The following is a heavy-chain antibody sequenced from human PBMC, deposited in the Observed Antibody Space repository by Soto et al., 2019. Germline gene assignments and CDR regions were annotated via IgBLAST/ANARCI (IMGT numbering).Heavy chain of an antibody. D-gene: IGHD1-26*01. CDR3: VRLVGASRSWFGP. J-gene: IGHJ5*02. Sequence: ASVKVSCKASGYTFTSYGISWVRQAPGQGLEWMGWISAYNGSANYAQKFQGRVTMTRDTSTSTVYMELSSLTFEDTAVYYCVRLVGASRSWFGPWGQGTLVTVSS. CDR2: ISAYNGSA. V-gene: IGHV1-18*01. CDR1: GYTFTSYG.